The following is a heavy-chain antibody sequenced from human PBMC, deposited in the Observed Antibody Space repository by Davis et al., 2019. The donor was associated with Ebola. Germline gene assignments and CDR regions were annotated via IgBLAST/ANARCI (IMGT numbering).Heavy chain of an antibody. J-gene: IGHJ4*02. Sequence: MPSETLSLTCSVSGASISPYYWTWIRQPPGKGLEWIGNLYYSGSTNYNPSLKSRVTTSVDTSKNQFSLKLSFVTAADTAVYYCARAGPMIPNHLDYWGQGMLVTVSS. CDR3: ARAGPMIPNHLDY. CDR1: GASISPYY. D-gene: IGHD3-22*01. CDR2: LYYSGST. V-gene: IGHV4-59*01.